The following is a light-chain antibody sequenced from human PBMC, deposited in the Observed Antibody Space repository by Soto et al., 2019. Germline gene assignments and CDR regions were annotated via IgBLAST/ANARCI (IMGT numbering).Light chain of an antibody. Sequence: EIALTQSPGTLSLPAGETATLSCRASQSVSSNNLAWYHQKPGQTPRLLIYGASSRATGIPDRFSGSGSGTDFTLTISRLEPEDFAVYYCQQYDNSITFGQGTRLEI. CDR3: QQYDNSIT. CDR1: QSVSSNN. CDR2: GAS. V-gene: IGKV3-20*01. J-gene: IGKJ5*01.